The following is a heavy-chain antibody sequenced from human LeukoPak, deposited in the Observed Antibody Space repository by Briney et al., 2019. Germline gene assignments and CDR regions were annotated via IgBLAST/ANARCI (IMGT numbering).Heavy chain of an antibody. CDR3: AKGMDRGYDLVPFDY. V-gene: IGHV3-23*01. D-gene: IGHD5-12*01. CDR2: ISGSGSST. CDR1: GFTFSSYA. J-gene: IGHJ4*02. Sequence: GGSLRLSCAASGFTFSSYAMSWVRQAPGKGLEWVSTISGSGSSTYYADSVKGRFTISRDNSKNTLYLQMNSQRAEDTAVYYYAKGMDRGYDLVPFDYWGQGALVTVSS.